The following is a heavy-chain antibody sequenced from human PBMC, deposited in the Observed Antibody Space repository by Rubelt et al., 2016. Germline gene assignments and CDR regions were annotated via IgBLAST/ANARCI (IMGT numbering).Heavy chain of an antibody. V-gene: IGHV1-2*02. Sequence: QVQLVQSGAEVKKPGASVKVSCKASGYTFTGYYMHWVRQAPGQGLEWMGWINPNSGGTNYAKKFQGRVTMTRATSISTAYMELSRLRSDDTAVYYCARDLYKGPRWLVAYWGQGTLVTVSS. J-gene: IGHJ4*02. CDR2: INPNSGGT. D-gene: IGHD6-19*01. CDR1: GYTFTGYY. CDR3: ARDLYKGPRWLVAY.